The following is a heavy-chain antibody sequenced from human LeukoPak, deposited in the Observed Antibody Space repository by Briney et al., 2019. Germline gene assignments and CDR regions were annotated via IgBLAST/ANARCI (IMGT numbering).Heavy chain of an antibody. V-gene: IGHV4-31*03. CDR1: LDSIISCGYY. Sequence: PSQTLSHTCILSLDSIISCGYYCSWIRQHPGKGLEWIGYIYYSGSTYYNPSFKSRVTISVETPKNQFSLKRSSVTAADTAVYYCARGGGAGSIGTDYWGQGTLVTVSS. CDR2: IYYSGST. CDR3: ARGGGAGSIGTDY. D-gene: IGHD3-10*01. J-gene: IGHJ4*02.